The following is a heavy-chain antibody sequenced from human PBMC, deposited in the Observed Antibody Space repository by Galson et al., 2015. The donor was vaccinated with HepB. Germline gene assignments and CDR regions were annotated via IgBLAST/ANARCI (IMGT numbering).Heavy chain of an antibody. J-gene: IGHJ6*02. V-gene: IGHV4-39*07. CDR3: ARVSSDDFWSGYSVPNYYGLDV. D-gene: IGHD3-3*01. Sequence: SETLSLTCAVSGVSISSSLYYWGWIRQSPKKGLEWIGSIYYGGRTYFSPSLQSRVAMSVDTFKNQLSLTLTSVTAADTAVYYCARVSSDDFWSGYSVPNYYGLDVWGQGTTVTVS. CDR2: IYYGGRT. CDR1: GVSISSSLYY.